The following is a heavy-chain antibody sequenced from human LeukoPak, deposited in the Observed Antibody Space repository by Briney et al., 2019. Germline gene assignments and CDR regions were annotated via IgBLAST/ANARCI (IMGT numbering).Heavy chain of an antibody. CDR3: ARDDSSGYYKIGAFDI. CDR1: GGSISSSSYY. Sequence: KPSETLSLTCTVSGGSISSSSYYWGWIRQPPGKGLEWIGSIYYSGSTYYNPSLKSRVTISVDTSKNQFSLKLSSVTAADTAVYYCARDDSSGYYKIGAFDIWGQGTMVTVSS. J-gene: IGHJ3*02. V-gene: IGHV4-39*07. CDR2: IYYSGST. D-gene: IGHD3-22*01.